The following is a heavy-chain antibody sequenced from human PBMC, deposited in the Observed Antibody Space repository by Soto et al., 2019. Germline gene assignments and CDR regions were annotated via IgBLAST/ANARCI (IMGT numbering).Heavy chain of an antibody. J-gene: IGHJ4*02. Sequence: SETLSLTCAVSGGSISGYYWGWIRQPPGKGLEWIGYIYYSGSTNYNPSLKSRVTISVDTSKNQFSLKLSPVTAADTAVYYCARRWGRSFDYWGQGTLVTVSS. D-gene: IGHD2-15*01. CDR3: ARRWGRSFDY. V-gene: IGHV4-59*08. CDR2: IYYSGST. CDR1: GGSISGYY.